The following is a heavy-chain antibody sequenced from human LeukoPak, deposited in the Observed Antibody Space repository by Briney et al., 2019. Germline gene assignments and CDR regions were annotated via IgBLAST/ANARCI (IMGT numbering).Heavy chain of an antibody. V-gene: IGHV1-18*01. D-gene: IGHD2-2*02. CDR3: AREPRVVPAAIYGAMDY. Sequence: ASVKVSCKASGYTFTSYGISWVRQAPGQGLEWMGWISAYNGNTNYAQKFQGRVTMTRDTSTSTVYMELSSLRSEDTAVYYCAREPRVVPAAIYGAMDYWGQGTLVTVSS. J-gene: IGHJ4*02. CDR2: ISAYNGNT. CDR1: GYTFTSYG.